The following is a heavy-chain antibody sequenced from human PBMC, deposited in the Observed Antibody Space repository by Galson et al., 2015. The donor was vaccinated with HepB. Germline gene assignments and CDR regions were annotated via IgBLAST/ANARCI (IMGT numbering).Heavy chain of an antibody. CDR2: ISYDGTDK. J-gene: IGHJ4*02. Sequence: SLRLSCAASGSTFSNYGLHWVRQAPGKGLEWVAIISYDGTDKKYADSVKGRFTISRDNSKNTLYLQLNSLRAEDTAVYYCAREDPLASFDYWGQGTLVTVSS. CDR1: GSTFSNYG. CDR3: AREDPLASFDY. V-gene: IGHV3-30-3*01.